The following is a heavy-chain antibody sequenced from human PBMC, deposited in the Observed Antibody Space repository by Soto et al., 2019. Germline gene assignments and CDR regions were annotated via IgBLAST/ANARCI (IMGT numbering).Heavy chain of an antibody. D-gene: IGHD3-22*01. J-gene: IGHJ4*02. Sequence: QVQLVESGGGVVQPGRSLRLSCAASGFSFRYHGMHWVRQAPGKGLEWLAVIWYDGTNRNYAGSVKGRFTISRDNSNNTLYLHMNSLRAEDTAVYYCARENYESRGYWGGYDFDSWGQGTLVSVSS. CDR2: IWYDGTNR. CDR1: GFSFRYHG. V-gene: IGHV3-33*01. CDR3: ARENYESRGYWGGYDFDS.